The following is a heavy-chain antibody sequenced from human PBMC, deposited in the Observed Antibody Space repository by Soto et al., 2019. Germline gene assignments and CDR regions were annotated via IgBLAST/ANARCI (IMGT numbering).Heavy chain of an antibody. CDR1: GGSISSGYYY. CDR2: IYYSGST. V-gene: IGHV4-30-4*02. Sequence: SETLSLTCTVSGGSISSGYYYWSWIRQPPGKGLEWIGYIYYSGSTYYNSSLKSRVTISVDTSKNQFSLKLSSVNAADTAVYYCAREVVPAAIGYYYYGMDVWGQGTTVTVSS. CDR3: AREVVPAAIGYYYYGMDV. D-gene: IGHD2-2*01. J-gene: IGHJ6*02.